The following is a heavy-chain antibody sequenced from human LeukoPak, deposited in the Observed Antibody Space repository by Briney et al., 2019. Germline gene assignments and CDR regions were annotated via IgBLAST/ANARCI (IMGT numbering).Heavy chain of an antibody. V-gene: IGHV3-30*02. J-gene: IGHJ4*02. CDR3: ARGGWGGANTRCYFDY. D-gene: IGHD6-19*01. CDR1: GFIFSNYG. Sequence: GGSLRLSCVASGFIFSNYGMHWVRQAPGKGLEWVAFIQYDGSNKYYADSVKGRFTISRDNSKNTLYLQMNSLRADDTAVYYCARGGWGGANTRCYFDYWGQGTLVTVPS. CDR2: IQYDGSNK.